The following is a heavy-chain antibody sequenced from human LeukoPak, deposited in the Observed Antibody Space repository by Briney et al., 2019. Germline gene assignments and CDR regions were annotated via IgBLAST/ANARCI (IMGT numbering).Heavy chain of an antibody. CDR3: ARDSVSSGWYSYYYYGMDV. CDR2: IYTSGST. CDR1: GGSISSYY. Sequence: SETLSLTCTVSGGSISSYYWSWIRQPAGKGLEWIGRIYTSGSTNYNPSLKSRVTMSVDTSKNQFSLKLSSVTAADTAVYYSARDSVSSGWYSYYYYGMDVWGQGTTVTVSS. D-gene: IGHD6-19*01. V-gene: IGHV4-4*07. J-gene: IGHJ6*02.